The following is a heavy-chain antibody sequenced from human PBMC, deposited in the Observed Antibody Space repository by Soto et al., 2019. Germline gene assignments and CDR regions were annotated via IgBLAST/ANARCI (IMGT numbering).Heavy chain of an antibody. CDR1: GFTFSNYA. D-gene: IGHD2-8*01. Sequence: GGSLRLSCAASGFTFSNYALSWVRQAPGKGLEWVSAISAGGTTYYADSVKGRFTISRDNSKNTLYLQMNSLRAEDTAVYYCAKVSISLYAGLFGLWGQGTLVTGSS. CDR3: AKVSISLYAGLFGL. CDR2: ISAGGTT. V-gene: IGHV3-23*01. J-gene: IGHJ4*02.